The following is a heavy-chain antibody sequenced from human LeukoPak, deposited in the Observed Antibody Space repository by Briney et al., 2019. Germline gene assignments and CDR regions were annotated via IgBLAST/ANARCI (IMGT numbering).Heavy chain of an antibody. CDR1: GFTFSNYW. J-gene: IGHJ3*02. V-gene: IGHV3-74*01. D-gene: IGHD3-10*01. CDR2: INSDGSST. Sequence: PGGSLRLSCAASGFTFSNYWMHWVRQGPGKGLVWVSRINSDGSSTSYADSVKGRFTISRDNAKNTLYLQMNSLRAEDTAVYYCARASLRGAFDIWGQGTMVTVSS. CDR3: ARASLRGAFDI.